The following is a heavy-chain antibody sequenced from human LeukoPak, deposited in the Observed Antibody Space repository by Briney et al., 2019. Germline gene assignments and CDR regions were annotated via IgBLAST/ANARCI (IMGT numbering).Heavy chain of an antibody. CDR1: GYSISNGYY. CDR3: ASLRERSYYARGFDY. J-gene: IGHJ4*02. CDR2: IYHSGST. Sequence: SETLSLTCTVSGYSISNGYYWAWLRPPPGKGLEWIGSIYHSGSTYYNPSLNSRVTISVDTSKNQFSLKLSSVTAADTAVYYCASLRERSYYARGFDYWGQGTLVTVSS. D-gene: IGHD1-26*01. V-gene: IGHV4-38-2*02.